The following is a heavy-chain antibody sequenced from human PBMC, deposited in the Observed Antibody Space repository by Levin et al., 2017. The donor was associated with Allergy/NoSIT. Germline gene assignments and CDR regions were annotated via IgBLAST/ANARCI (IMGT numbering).Heavy chain of an antibody. CDR3: ARGQYCGGDCYLHPFDY. CDR2: ISSSSSYI. Sequence: GESLKISCAASGFTFSSYSMNWVRQAPGKGLEWVSSISSSSSYIYYADSVKGRFTISRDNAKNSLYLQMNSLRAEDTAVYYCARGQYCGGDCYLHPFDYWGQGTLVTVSS. V-gene: IGHV3-21*01. D-gene: IGHD2-21*02. CDR1: GFTFSSYS. J-gene: IGHJ4*02.